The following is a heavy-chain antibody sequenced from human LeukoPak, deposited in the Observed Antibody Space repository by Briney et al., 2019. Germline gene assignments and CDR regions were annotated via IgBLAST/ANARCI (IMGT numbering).Heavy chain of an antibody. D-gene: IGHD6-13*01. V-gene: IGHV4-39*07. Sequence: SETLSLTCTVSGGSISSSSYYWGWIRQPPGKGLEWIGSIYYSGSTYYNPSLKSRVTISVDTSKSQFSLKLSSVTAADTAVYYCATGAGYSSSWGLLDYWGQGTLVTVSS. J-gene: IGHJ4*02. CDR2: IYYSGST. CDR1: GGSISSSSYY. CDR3: ATGAGYSSSWGLLDY.